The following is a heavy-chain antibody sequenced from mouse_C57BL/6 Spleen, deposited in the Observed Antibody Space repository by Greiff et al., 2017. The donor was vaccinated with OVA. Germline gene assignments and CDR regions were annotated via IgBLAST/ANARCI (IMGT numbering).Heavy chain of an antibody. CDR1: GYTFTSYW. CDR2: IYPGSGST. Sequence: VQLQQPGAELVKPGASVKMSCKASGYTFTSYWITWVKQRPGQGLEWIGDIYPGSGSTNYNEKFKSKATLTVDTSSSTAYMQLSSLTSEDSAVYYCARSYYYAGHFDYWGQGTTLTVSS. V-gene: IGHV1-55*01. CDR3: ARSYYYAGHFDY. D-gene: IGHD1-1*01. J-gene: IGHJ2*01.